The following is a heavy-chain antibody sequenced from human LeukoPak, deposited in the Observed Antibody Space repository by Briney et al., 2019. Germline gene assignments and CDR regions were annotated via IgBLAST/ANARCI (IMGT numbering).Heavy chain of an antibody. CDR2: ISGSGGST. D-gene: IGHD3-22*01. J-gene: IGHJ4*02. Sequence: GGSLRLSCAASGFTFSSYAMSWVRQAPGKGPEWVSAISGSGGSTCYADSVKGRFTISRDNSKNTLYLQMNSLRAEDTAVYCCAKDENYYDSSGYLFWGQGTLVTVSS. V-gene: IGHV3-23*01. CDR3: AKDENYYDSSGYLF. CDR1: GFTFSSYA.